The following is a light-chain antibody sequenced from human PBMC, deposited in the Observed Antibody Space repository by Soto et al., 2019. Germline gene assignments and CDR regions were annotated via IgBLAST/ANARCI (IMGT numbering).Light chain of an antibody. Sequence: EIVLTQSPGTLSLSPGERATLSCRASQSVSSTYLAWYQQKPGQAPRLLIYGASSRATGIPDRFSGSGSGTDFTLTISRPEPEDFEVYYCQQYGSSPGTFGQGTKVEIK. CDR1: QSVSSTY. V-gene: IGKV3-20*01. J-gene: IGKJ1*01. CDR3: QQYGSSPGT. CDR2: GAS.